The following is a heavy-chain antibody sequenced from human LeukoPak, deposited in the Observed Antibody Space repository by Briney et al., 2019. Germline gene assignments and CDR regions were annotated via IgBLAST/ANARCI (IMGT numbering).Heavy chain of an antibody. CDR1: GFTLSRYA. J-gene: IGHJ4*02. Sequence: GGSLRLSCADSGFTLSRYAMHWVRQAPGKGLEWVAVISYDGSNKFYADSVKGRLAISRDNSKNTLYLQMNSLRTEDTAVYYCAKASNNHGLGGTVEYWGQGTLVTVSS. CDR2: ISYDGSNK. D-gene: IGHD1-14*01. CDR3: AKASNNHGLGGTVEY. V-gene: IGHV3-30*18.